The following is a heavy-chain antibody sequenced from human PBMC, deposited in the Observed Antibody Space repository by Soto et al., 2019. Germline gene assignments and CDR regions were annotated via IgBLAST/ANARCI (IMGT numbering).Heavy chain of an antibody. CDR1: GFTFSSYA. D-gene: IGHD3-10*01. V-gene: IGHV3-23*01. J-gene: IGHJ4*02. CDR2: VIGTGGVT. CDR3: VKMGDYNSGSYADSFDY. Sequence: GGSLRLSCAASGFTFSSYAMSWVRQAPGKGLDWVSTVIGTGGVTYYADSVKGRFTISRDNSKNTVYMQMNSLRAEDTAIYYCVKMGDYNSGSYADSFDYWGQGTQVTVSS.